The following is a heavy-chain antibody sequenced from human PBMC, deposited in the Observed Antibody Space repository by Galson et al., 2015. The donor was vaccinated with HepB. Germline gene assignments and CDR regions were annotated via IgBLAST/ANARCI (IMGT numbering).Heavy chain of an antibody. CDR2: IIPILGVA. J-gene: IGHJ4*02. D-gene: IGHD2-8*02. CDR1: GGTFSSYI. V-gene: IGHV1-69*04. Sequence: SVKVSCKASGGTFSSYIISWVRQAPGQGLEWMGRIIPILGVANYAQKFQGRVTITADKSTSTAYMGLSSLRSEDTAVYYCARDLEMSTVGYWGQGTLVTVSS. CDR3: ARDLEMSTVGY.